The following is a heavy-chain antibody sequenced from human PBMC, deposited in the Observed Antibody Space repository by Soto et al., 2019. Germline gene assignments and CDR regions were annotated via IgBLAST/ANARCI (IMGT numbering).Heavy chain of an antibody. CDR3: AKGKEWLRSVSVANWFDP. CDR2: ISYDGNNK. V-gene: IGHV3-30*18. D-gene: IGHD5-12*01. Sequence: GGSLRLSCAASGFIFSSHGMHWVRQAPGKGLEWVAVISYDGNNKYYADSVKGRFTISRDNSKNTLYLQMNSLRAEDTAVYFCAKGKEWLRSVSVANWFDPWGQGTLVTVSS. J-gene: IGHJ5*02. CDR1: GFIFSSHG.